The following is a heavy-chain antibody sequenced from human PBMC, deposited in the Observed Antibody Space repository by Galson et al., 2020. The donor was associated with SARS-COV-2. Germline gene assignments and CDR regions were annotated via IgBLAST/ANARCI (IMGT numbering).Heavy chain of an antibody. CDR1: GFTFDDYA. CDR3: ANLAADLPDY. CDR2: ISWNSGSI. Sequence: GGSLRLSCAASGFTFDDYAMHWVRQAPGKGLEWVSGISWNSGSIGYADSVKGRFTISRDNAKNSLYLQMNSLRAEDTALYYCANLAADLPDYWGQGTLVTVSS. J-gene: IGHJ4*02. D-gene: IGHD6-13*01. V-gene: IGHV3-9*01.